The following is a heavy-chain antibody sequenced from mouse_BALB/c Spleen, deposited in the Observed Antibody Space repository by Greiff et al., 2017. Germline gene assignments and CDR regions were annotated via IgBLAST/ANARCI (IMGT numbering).Heavy chain of an antibody. CDR2: ISYDGSN. V-gene: IGHV3-6*02. CDR3: ASDEALYYGSSHGGFAY. CDR1: GYSITSGYY. D-gene: IGHD1-1*01. J-gene: IGHJ3*01. Sequence: EVKLQESGPGLVKPSQSLSLTCSVTGYSITSGYYWNWIRQFPGNKLEWMGYISYDGSNNYNPSLKNRISITRDTSKNQFFLKLNSVTTEDTATYYGASDEALYYGSSHGGFAYWGQGTLVTVSA.